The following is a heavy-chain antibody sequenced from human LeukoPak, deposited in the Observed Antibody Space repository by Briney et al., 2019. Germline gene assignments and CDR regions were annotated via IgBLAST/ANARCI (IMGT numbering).Heavy chain of an antibody. V-gene: IGHV3-30-3*01. CDR2: ISYDGSNK. CDR3: ASLGTTAAY. Sequence: PGGSLRLSCAASGFTFSSYAMPWVRQAPGKGLEWVAVISYDGSNKYYADSVKGRFTISRDNSKNTLYLQMNSLRAEDTAVYYCASLGTTAAYWGQGTLVTVSS. J-gene: IGHJ4*02. D-gene: IGHD4-17*01. CDR1: GFTFSSYA.